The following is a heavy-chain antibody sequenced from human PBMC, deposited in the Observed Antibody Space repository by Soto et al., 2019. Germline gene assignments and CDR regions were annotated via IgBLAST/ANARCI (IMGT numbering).Heavy chain of an antibody. CDR1: GFSLSTSGVG. V-gene: IGHV2-5*02. Sequence: QITLKESGPTLVKPTQTLTLTCTFSGFSLSTSGVGVGWIRQPPGKALEWLALIYWDDDKRYSPSLKSRLTITKDTSKNQVVLTMTNMDPVDTATYYCVHSNIVVVTAISFDPWGQGTLVTVSS. D-gene: IGHD2-21*02. CDR2: IYWDDDK. J-gene: IGHJ5*02. CDR3: VHSNIVVVTAISFDP.